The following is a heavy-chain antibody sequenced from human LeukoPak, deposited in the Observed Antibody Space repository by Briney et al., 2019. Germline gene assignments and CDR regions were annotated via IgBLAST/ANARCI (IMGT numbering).Heavy chain of an antibody. V-gene: IGHV1-2*06. J-gene: IGHJ6*02. D-gene: IGHD3-22*01. CDR3: ARDLGYSGSYYYYGMDV. Sequence: ASVKVSCKASGYTFTGYYMHWVRQAPGQGLEWMGRINPNSGGTNYAQKFQGRVTMTRDTSISTAYMELSRLRSDDTAVYYCARDLGYSGSYYYYGMDVWGQGTTVTVSS. CDR2: INPNSGGT. CDR1: GYTFTGYY.